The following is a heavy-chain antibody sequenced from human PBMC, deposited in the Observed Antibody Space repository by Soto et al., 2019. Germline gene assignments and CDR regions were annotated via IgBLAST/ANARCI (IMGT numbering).Heavy chain of an antibody. J-gene: IGHJ4*02. V-gene: IGHV1-18*04. Sequence: ASVKVSCKASGYTFTSYGISWVRQAPGQGLEWMGWISAYNGNTNYAQKLQGRVTMTTDTSTSTAYMELRSLRSDDTAVYYCARVFPYYDFWSGYLYYFDYWGQGTLVTVSP. CDR1: GYTFTSYG. CDR3: ARVFPYYDFWSGYLYYFDY. D-gene: IGHD3-3*01. CDR2: ISAYNGNT.